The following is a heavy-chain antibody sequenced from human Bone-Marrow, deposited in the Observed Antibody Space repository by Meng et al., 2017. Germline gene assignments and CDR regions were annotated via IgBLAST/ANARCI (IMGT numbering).Heavy chain of an antibody. CDR2: INHSGST. CDR1: GGSFSDYY. Sequence: QVQLPQGGAGLLKPSETLSPTCVVSGGSFSDYYWSWIRQPPGKGLEWIGEINHSGSTNYNPSLESRATISVDTSQNNLSLKLSSVTAADSAVYYCARGPTTMAHDFDYWGQGTLVTVSS. D-gene: IGHD4-11*01. V-gene: IGHV4-34*01. CDR3: ARGPTTMAHDFDY. J-gene: IGHJ4*02.